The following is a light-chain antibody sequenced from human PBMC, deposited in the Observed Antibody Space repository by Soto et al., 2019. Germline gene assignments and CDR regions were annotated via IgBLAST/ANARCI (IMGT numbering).Light chain of an antibody. CDR2: DAS. V-gene: IGKV3-15*01. J-gene: IGKJ1*01. CDR3: QQYNNWPPWT. CDR1: QSVSNN. Sequence: MLMTQSPATLSVSPGERATLSYRASQSVSNNLAWYQQKPGQAPRLLIYDASTRATGIPARFTGSGSGTEFTLTISGLQSEDFAVYYCQQYNNWPPWTFGQGTKVEIK.